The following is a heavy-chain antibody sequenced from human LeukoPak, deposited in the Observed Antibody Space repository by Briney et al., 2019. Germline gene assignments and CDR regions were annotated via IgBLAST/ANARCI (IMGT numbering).Heavy chain of an antibody. Sequence: ASVKVSCKASGYPFSAHFLNWVRQAPGQGLEWMGNIDTTTGNPRYAQDFTGRFVFSLDTSVSTAYLQITSLKADDTAAYYCVRGTPTPGMDYWGQGTQATVSS. J-gene: IGHJ4*02. D-gene: IGHD3-10*01. V-gene: IGHV7-4-1*02. CDR2: IDTTTGNP. CDR3: VRGTPTPGMDY. CDR1: GYPFSAHF.